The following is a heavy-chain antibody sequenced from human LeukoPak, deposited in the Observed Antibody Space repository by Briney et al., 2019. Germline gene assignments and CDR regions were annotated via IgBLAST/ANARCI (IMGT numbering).Heavy chain of an antibody. Sequence: TGGSLRLSCAASGFTFSSYGMHWVRQAPGKGLEWVAVISYDGSNKYYADSVKGRFTISRDNSKNTLYLQMNSLRAEDTAVYYCAKLGIAAAGEYFDYWGQGTLVTVS. CDR1: GFTFSSYG. V-gene: IGHV3-30*18. CDR2: ISYDGSNK. J-gene: IGHJ4*02. CDR3: AKLGIAAAGEYFDY. D-gene: IGHD6-13*01.